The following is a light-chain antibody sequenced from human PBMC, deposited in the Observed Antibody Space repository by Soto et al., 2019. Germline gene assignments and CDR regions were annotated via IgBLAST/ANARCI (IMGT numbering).Light chain of an antibody. J-gene: IGLJ2*01. CDR2: QGT. Sequence: QSALTQPASVSGSPGQSITLSCTGTSSDVGIYNLVSWYQQRPGQAPKLMIYQGTERPSGVSNRFSGSKSGNAASLTISALQAEDEADYYCCSYAGPSSVVFGGGTKLTVL. CDR3: CSYAGPSSVV. V-gene: IGLV2-23*01. CDR1: SSDVGIYNL.